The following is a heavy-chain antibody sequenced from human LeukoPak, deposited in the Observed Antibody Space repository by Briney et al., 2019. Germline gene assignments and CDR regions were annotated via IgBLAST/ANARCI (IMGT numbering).Heavy chain of an antibody. D-gene: IGHD3-22*01. CDR2: LYIGRDT. CDR3: ARESRVFIGDGYYFDS. Sequence: PSETLSLTFTVLDGSISNYYWSWMRPPAGKGPEWIGRLYIGRDTDYNPSLKSRVTMSVDTSNNQFSLRLTSVTAADTAIYYCARESRVFIGDGYYFDSWGPGTLITVSS. V-gene: IGHV4-4*07. CDR1: DGSISNYY. J-gene: IGHJ4*02.